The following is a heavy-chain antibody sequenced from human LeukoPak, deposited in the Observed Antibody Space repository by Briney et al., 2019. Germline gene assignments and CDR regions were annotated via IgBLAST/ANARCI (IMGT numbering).Heavy chain of an antibody. J-gene: IGHJ3*02. Sequence: GGSLRLSCAASGFTFSSYSMNWVRQAPGKGLEWVSYISSSSSYIYYADSVKGRFTISRDNARKSLYLQMNSLRAEDTAVYYCAKGMTTVTTSEDAFDIWGQGTMVTVSS. CDR2: ISSSSSYI. D-gene: IGHD4-17*01. CDR1: GFTFSSYS. CDR3: AKGMTTVTTSEDAFDI. V-gene: IGHV3-21*01.